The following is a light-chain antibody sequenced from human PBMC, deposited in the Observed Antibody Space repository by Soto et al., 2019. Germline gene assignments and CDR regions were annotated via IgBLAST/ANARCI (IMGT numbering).Light chain of an antibody. CDR2: DAS. CDR1: QSVSRN. CDR3: QQRSKMPLR. V-gene: IGKV3-11*01. J-gene: IGKJ5*01. Sequence: ERVMTQTPATLSVSPGERATLSCRASQSVSRNLAWYQQKPGQAPRLLIYDASNRATGIPARFSGTGSETDFTLTISSLEPEDFAIYYCQQRSKMPLRFCHGARLE.